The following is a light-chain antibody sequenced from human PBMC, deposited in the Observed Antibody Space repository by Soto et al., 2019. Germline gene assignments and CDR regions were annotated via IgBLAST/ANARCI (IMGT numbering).Light chain of an antibody. CDR2: GAS. V-gene: IGKV3-20*01. Sequence: EIVLTQSPGTLSLSPGERATLSCRASQSISSSYLAWYQQKPGQAPRPLIYGASTRATGIPDRFSGRGSGTDFSLTISRLEPEDFAVYYCQQYGISPRTFGQGTKVDIK. CDR3: QQYGISPRT. CDR1: QSISSSY. J-gene: IGKJ1*01.